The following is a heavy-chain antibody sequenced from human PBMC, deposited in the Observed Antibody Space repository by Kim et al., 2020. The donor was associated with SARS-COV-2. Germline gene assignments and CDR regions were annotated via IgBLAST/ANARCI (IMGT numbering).Heavy chain of an antibody. Sequence: GGSLRLSCAASGFTFGDYAMHWVRQSPGKGLEWVSGISWNSGSVAYADSVKGRFTISRDNTKNSLYLQMNSLRAEDTALYYCTKDILEQQYYFYAMAVWGKGTTVTVSS. D-gene: IGHD1-1*01. CDR2: ISWNSGSV. V-gene: IGHV3-9*01. CDR3: TKDILEQQYYFYAMAV. J-gene: IGHJ6*04. CDR1: GFTFGDYA.